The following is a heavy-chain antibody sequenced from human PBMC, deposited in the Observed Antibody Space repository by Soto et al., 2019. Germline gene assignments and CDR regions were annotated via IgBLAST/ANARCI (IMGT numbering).Heavy chain of an antibody. D-gene: IGHD3-10*01. V-gene: IGHV1-8*01. CDR2: MNPNTGYT. J-gene: IGHJ4*02. Sequence: NVSCSTSGYIFTTYDILWVRQATGQGLEWVGGMNPNTGYTGYAQKFKGRVTMTRDPSISTAYMELSSLRSDDTAVYYCAREATYYYGLGSGADYCGKGTLVTVS. CDR3: AREATYYYGLGSGADY. CDR1: GYIFTTYD.